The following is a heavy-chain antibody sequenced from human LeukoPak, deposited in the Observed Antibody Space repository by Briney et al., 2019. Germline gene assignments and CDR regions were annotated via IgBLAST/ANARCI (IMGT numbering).Heavy chain of an antibody. Sequence: GRSLRLSCAASGFSFSSYWMHWVRQAPGKGLVWVSRINSDGSSTTYADSVKGRFTISRDNAKNTLYLQMNSLRADDTAVYYCARLGGSSPFDYWGQGTLVTVSS. D-gene: IGHD6-6*01. J-gene: IGHJ4*02. CDR2: INSDGSST. CDR1: GFSFSSYW. V-gene: IGHV3-74*01. CDR3: ARLGGSSPFDY.